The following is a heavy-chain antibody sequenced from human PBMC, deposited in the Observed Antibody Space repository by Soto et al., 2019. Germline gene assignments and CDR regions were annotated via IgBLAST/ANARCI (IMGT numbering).Heavy chain of an antibody. CDR3: AKEGVFGSGWRNWLDP. J-gene: IGHJ5*02. CDR2: VSAYNRNT. V-gene: IGHV1-18*04. CDR1: VYTFSNYG. D-gene: IGHD6-19*01. Sequence: GASVKVSCKASVYTFSNYGITWVRQAPGQGLEWMGWVSAYNRNTNYAQKFEDRVTMTTDTSTGTAYMELRSLRSDDTAVYFCAKEGVFGSGWRNWLDPWGQGTLVTVSS.